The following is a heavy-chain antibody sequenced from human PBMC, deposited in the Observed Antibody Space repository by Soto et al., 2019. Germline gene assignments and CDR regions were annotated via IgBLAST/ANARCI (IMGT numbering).Heavy chain of an antibody. V-gene: IGHV1-18*01. D-gene: IGHD6-13*01. CDR1: GYTFTSYV. J-gene: IGHJ6*02. CDR2: ISAYNGNT. CDR3: ASYREQLVLYGMDV. Sequence: QVQLVQSGAEVKKPGASVKVSCKASGYTFTSYVISWVRQAPGQGLEWMGWISAYNGNTNYAQKLQGRVTMTTDTSTSTAYMELRSLRADDTAVYYCASYREQLVLYGMDVWGQGTTVTVSS.